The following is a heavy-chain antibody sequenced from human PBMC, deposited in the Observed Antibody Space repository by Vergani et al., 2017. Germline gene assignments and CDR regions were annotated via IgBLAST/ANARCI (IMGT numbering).Heavy chain of an antibody. V-gene: IGHV3-53*02. J-gene: IGHJ4*02. CDR3: ARDFPLDY. Sequence: EVQLVETGGGLIQPGGSLRLSCAASGFTVSSNYMSWVRQAPGKGLEWVSVIYSGGSTYYADSVKGRFTIPRDNSKNTLYLQRNSLRAEDTAVYYCARDFPLDYWGQGTLVTVSS. CDR1: GFTVSSNY. CDR2: IYSGGST.